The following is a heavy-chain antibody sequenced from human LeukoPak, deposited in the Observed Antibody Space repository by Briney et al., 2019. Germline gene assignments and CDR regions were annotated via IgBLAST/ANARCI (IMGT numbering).Heavy chain of an antibody. Sequence: PSETLSLTCTVSGGSISSFYWSWIRQPPGKGLEWIGYIHYTGSTNYNPSLKSRVTISVDTSKNQFSLKLSSVTAAATAVYYCARGPYLRGYRTFDYWGQGTLVTVSS. CDR2: IHYTGST. CDR1: GGSISSFY. D-gene: IGHD3-16*02. J-gene: IGHJ4*02. CDR3: ARGPYLRGYRTFDY. V-gene: IGHV4-59*01.